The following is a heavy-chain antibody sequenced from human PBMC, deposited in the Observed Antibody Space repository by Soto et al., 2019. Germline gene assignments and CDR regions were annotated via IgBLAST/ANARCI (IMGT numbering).Heavy chain of an antibody. CDR2: INPKSGGT. J-gene: IGHJ6*02. D-gene: IGHD2-8*01. V-gene: IGHV1-2*04. CDR3: ARGHSTDCSNGVCSFFYNHEMDV. Sequence: ASVKVSCKASGYSFTDYHIHWVRQAPGQGLEWLGRINPKSGGTSTAQKFQGWVTMTRDRSISTVYMELTRLRSDDTAVYFCARGHSTDCSNGVCSFFYNHEMDVWGQGTTVTV. CDR1: GYSFTDYH.